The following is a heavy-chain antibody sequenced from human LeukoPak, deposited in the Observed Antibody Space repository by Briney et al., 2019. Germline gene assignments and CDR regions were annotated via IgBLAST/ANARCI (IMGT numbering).Heavy chain of an antibody. J-gene: IGHJ5*02. CDR1: GYTFTSYD. Sequence: GASVKVSCKASGYTFTSYDINWVRQATGQGLEWMGWMNPNSGNTGYAQKFQGRATMTRNTSISTAYMELSSLRSEDTAVYYCARGQDIVVVPAASLTFDPWGQGTLVTVSS. CDR2: MNPNSGNT. CDR3: ARGQDIVVVPAASLTFDP. D-gene: IGHD2-2*01. V-gene: IGHV1-8*01.